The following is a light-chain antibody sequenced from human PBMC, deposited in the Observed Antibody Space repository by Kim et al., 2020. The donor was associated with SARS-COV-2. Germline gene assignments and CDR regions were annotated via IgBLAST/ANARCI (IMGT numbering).Light chain of an antibody. CDR3: SSYTTSSTLGV. Sequence: SITMSWTGTTRYVCDLNYVSWYQEYPGKAPKLLIYDVSKRPSGVSDRFAGSKSGNTASLTISGLQAEDEADYYCSSYTTSSTLGVFGGGTQLTVL. J-gene: IGLJ3*02. V-gene: IGLV2-14*03. CDR1: TRYVCDLNY. CDR2: DVS.